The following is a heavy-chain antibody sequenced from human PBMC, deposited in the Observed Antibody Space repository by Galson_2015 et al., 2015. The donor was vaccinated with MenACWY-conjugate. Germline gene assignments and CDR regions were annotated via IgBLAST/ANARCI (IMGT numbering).Heavy chain of an antibody. J-gene: IGHJ4*02. CDR1: GYTFARFG. D-gene: IGHD2-21*02. V-gene: IGHV1-3*04. CDR3: ARDRIVVVAENYFDN. Sequence: SVKVSCKASGYTFARFGMHWVRQAPGQRLAWMGWINTGSGHTKYSSKFQGRLTITTDTSTNTGYMELSSLRSDDTAVYYCARDRIVVVAENYFDNWGQGTPVTVSS. CDR2: INTGSGHT.